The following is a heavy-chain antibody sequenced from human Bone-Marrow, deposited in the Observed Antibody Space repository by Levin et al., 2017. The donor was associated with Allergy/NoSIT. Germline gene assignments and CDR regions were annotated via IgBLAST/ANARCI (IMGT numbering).Heavy chain of an antibody. D-gene: IGHD3/OR15-3a*01. V-gene: IGHV1-2*02. CDR1: EYTFTGNF. CDR2: INPNSGDT. Sequence: ASVKVSCKASEYTFTGNFMHWVRHAPGQGLEWMGWINPNSGDTKYAQKFLGRVSMTRDTSISTAYLELRRLGFDDTAVYYCARSPTDYDFGRRSPGYYNFGLDLWGQGTTVTVSS. J-gene: IGHJ6*02. CDR3: ARSPTDYDFGRRSPGYYNFGLDL.